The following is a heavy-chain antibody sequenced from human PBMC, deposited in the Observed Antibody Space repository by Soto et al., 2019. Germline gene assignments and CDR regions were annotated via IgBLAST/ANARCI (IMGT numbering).Heavy chain of an antibody. V-gene: IGHV1-8*01. CDR2: MNPNSGNT. CDR1: VYTLTSYD. J-gene: IGHJ6*02. Sequence: SVKVSCKASVYTLTSYDINWVRQATGQGLEWMGWMNPNSGNTGYAQKFQGRVTMTRNTSISTAYMELSSLRSEDTAVYYCARDTAPEYYYYYYGMDVWGQGTTVTASS. CDR3: ARDTAPEYYYYYYGMDV.